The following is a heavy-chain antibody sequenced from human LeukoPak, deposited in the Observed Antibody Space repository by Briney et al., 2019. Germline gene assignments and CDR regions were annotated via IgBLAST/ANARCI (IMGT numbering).Heavy chain of an antibody. CDR2: ISHDGSDK. J-gene: IGHJ4*02. V-gene: IGHV3-30-3*01. CDR3: ANSDLFDY. D-gene: IGHD1-26*01. CDR1: GFTFNNAW. Sequence: PGGSLRLSCAASGFTFNNAWMSWVRQAPGKGLDWVAVISHDGSDKFYAGSVKGRFTISRDNSKNTLYLQMNSLRAEDTAVYYCANSDLFDYWGQGTLVTVSS.